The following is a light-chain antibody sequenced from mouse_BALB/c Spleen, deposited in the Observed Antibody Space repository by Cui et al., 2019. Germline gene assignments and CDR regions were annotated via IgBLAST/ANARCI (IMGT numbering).Light chain of an antibody. J-gene: IGKJ2*01. CDR2: DTS. CDR3: QQWSSYT. V-gene: IGKV4-55*01. CDR1: SSVSY. Sequence: QIVLTQSPAIMSASPGEKVTMTCSASSSVSYMYWYQQKPGSSPRLLIYDTSNLASGVPVRFSGSGSGTYYSLTISRMEAEDAATYYCQQWSSYTFGGGTKLEIK.